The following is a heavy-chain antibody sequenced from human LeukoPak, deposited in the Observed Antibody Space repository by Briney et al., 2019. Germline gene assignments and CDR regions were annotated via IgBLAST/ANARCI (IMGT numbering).Heavy chain of an antibody. V-gene: IGHV3-23*01. D-gene: IGHD2-8*01. J-gene: IGHJ4*02. Sequence: GGSLRLSCSASGFTFRPYAMAWVRQAPGKGLEWVSSVNDFGGDAYYADSVRGRFTISRDNSKNTLFLQMNSLRDEDTATYFCVKRPSESCFHGGCYFDPCGQGTLVTVSS. CDR2: VNDFGGDA. CDR3: VKRPSESCFHGGCYFDP. CDR1: GFTFRPYA.